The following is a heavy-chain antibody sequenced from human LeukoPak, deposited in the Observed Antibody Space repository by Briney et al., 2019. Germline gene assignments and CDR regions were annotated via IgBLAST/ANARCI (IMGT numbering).Heavy chain of an antibody. D-gene: IGHD3-10*01. J-gene: IGHJ6*02. CDR1: GYSFNSHH. Sequence: ASVKVSCKTSGYSFNSHHVHWVRQAPGQGLERMGINFFHDGTTSNTQKFPGRLTMTGDTSTSTVYMELSSLRSEDTAVYYCARDSGNYHYDMDVWGQGTTVIVSS. CDR3: ARDSGNYHYDMDV. CDR2: NFFHDGTT. V-gene: IGHV1-46*02.